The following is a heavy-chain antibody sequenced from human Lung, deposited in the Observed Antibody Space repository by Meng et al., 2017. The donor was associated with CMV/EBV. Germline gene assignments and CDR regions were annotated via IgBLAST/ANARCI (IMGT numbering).Heavy chain of an antibody. CDR1: GGTFSSYA. CDR3: ARDRTGYCSSTSCYNYYYYYGMDV. J-gene: IGHJ6*02. CDR2: IIPIFGIA. V-gene: IGHV1-69*05. D-gene: IGHD2-2*02. Sequence: SVXVSXKASGGTFSSYAISWVRQAPGQGLEWMGGIIPIFGIANYAQKFQGRVTITTDESTSTAYVEVSSLRSEDTAVYYCARDRTGYCSSTSCYNYYYYYGMDVWXQETXVTVAS.